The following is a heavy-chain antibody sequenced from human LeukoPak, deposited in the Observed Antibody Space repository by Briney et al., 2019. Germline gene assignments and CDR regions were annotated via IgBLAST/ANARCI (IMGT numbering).Heavy chain of an antibody. CDR1: GFTFSSYA. CDR2: ISYDGSNK. V-gene: IGHV3-30*04. J-gene: IGHJ4*02. D-gene: IGHD3-10*02. Sequence: GGSLRLSCAASGFTFSSYAMHWVRQAPGKGLEWVAVISYDGSNKYYADSVKGRFTISRDNSKNTLYLQMNSLRAEDTAVYYCAKAPGGVRGYFDYWGQGTLVTVSS. CDR3: AKAPGGVRGYFDY.